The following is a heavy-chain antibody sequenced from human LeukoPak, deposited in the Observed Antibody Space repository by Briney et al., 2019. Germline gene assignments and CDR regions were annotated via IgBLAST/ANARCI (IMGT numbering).Heavy chain of an antibody. J-gene: IGHJ4*02. CDR3: ASSQPSSGYYPIDY. Sequence: GASVKVSCKASGYTFTSYDINWVRQATGQGLEWMGWMNPNSGNTGYAQKFQGRVTMTRNTSISTAYMELSSLRSEDTAVYYCASSQPSSGYYPIDYWGQGTLVTVSS. CDR2: MNPNSGNT. CDR1: GYTFTSYD. V-gene: IGHV1-8*01. D-gene: IGHD3-22*01.